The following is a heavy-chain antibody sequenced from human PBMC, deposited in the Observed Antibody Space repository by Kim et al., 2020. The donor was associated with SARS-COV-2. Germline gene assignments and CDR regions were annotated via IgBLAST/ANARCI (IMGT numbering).Heavy chain of an antibody. D-gene: IGHD1-1*01. CDR3: ARDLIETGTNPYYYYYGMDV. J-gene: IGHJ6*02. V-gene: IGHV3-30*01. Sequence: RFTISRDNSKNTLYLQMNSLRAEDTAVYYCARDLIETGTNPYYYYYGMDVWGQGTTVTVSS.